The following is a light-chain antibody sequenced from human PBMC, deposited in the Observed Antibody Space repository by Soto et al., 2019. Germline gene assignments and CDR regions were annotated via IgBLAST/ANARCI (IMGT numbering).Light chain of an antibody. Sequence: EIVMTHSPATLSVSPWEDVTLSCRASQSVTTRLAWYQHKPGQAPRLLMSGASSRASGVPVRFSGSGSGTDFTLTISRLEPEDFALYYCQQYGGSPITFGLGTRLEIK. CDR2: GAS. CDR3: QQYGGSPIT. CDR1: QSVTTR. V-gene: IGKV3-20*01. J-gene: IGKJ5*01.